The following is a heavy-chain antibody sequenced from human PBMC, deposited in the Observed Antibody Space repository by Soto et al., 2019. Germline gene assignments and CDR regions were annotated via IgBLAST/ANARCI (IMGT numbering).Heavy chain of an antibody. Sequence: QVQLQESGPGLVKPSETLSLTCTVSGGSISSYYWSWIRQPPGKGLEWIGYIYYSGSTNYNPSLKSRVTISVDTSKNQFSLKLSSVTAADTAVYYCARDALGGYSGYGMDVWGQGTTVTVSS. V-gene: IGHV4-59*01. CDR2: IYYSGST. D-gene: IGHD5-12*01. CDR1: GGSISSYY. J-gene: IGHJ6*02. CDR3: ARDALGGYSGYGMDV.